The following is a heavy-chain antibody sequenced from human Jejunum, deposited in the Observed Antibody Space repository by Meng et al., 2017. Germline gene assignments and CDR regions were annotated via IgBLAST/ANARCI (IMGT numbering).Heavy chain of an antibody. D-gene: IGHD4-17*01. V-gene: IGHV4-61*01. CDR3: ATDVYGDGLAYLDH. CDR1: GGSVSGRSYY. Sequence: QVQLQESGPGLVRPSETLSLTCAGSGGSVSGRSYYWTWIRQPPGKGLEWIGYVYDSGSTKYNPSLSSRVSISSDTSKNQFSLELTSVTAADTAVYYCATDVYGDGLAYLDHWGQGSLVTVSS. CDR2: VYDSGST. J-gene: IGHJ4*02.